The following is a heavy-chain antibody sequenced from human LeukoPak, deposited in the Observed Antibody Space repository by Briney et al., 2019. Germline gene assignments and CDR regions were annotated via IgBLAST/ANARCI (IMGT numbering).Heavy chain of an antibody. D-gene: IGHD5-24*01. V-gene: IGHV4-59*01. CDR1: GGSISSYY. Sequence: SETLSLTCTVSGGSISSYYWSWIRQPPGKGLEWIGYIYYSGSTNYNPSLKSRVTISVDTSKNQFSLKLSSVTAADTAVYYCARGLATILSFDYWGQGTLVTVSS. J-gene: IGHJ4*02. CDR2: IYYSGST. CDR3: ARGLATILSFDY.